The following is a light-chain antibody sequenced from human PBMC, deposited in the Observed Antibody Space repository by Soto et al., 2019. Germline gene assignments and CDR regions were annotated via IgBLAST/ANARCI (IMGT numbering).Light chain of an antibody. CDR3: SSYAGSNNYV. J-gene: IGLJ1*01. CDR2: EVS. CDR1: SSDVGGYNY. V-gene: IGLV2-8*01. Sequence: LTQPPSASGSPGQSVTIPCTGTSSDVGGYNYVSWYQQHPGKAPKLMIYEVSKRPSGVPDRFSGSKSGNTASLTVSGLQAEDEADYYCSSYAGSNNYVFGTGTKVTVL.